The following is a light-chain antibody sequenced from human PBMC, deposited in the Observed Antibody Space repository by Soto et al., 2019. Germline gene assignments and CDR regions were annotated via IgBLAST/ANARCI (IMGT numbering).Light chain of an antibody. CDR2: EVS. Sequence: QSALTQPASVSGSPGQSITISCIGTSSDVGGYNYVSWYQQHPGKAPKLMIYEVSNRPSGVSNRFSGSKSGNTASLTISGLQAEDEADYYCSSYTSSSSQVFGGGTKVTVL. CDR3: SSYTSSSSQV. J-gene: IGLJ2*01. CDR1: SSDVGGYNY. V-gene: IGLV2-14*01.